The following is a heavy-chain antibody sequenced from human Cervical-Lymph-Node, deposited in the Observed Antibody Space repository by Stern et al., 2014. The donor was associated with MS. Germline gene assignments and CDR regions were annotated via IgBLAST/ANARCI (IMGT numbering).Heavy chain of an antibody. CDR3: AREGVPPY. V-gene: IGHV3-30*04. Sequence: QVQLVQSGGGVVQPGRSLRLPCAASGFTFSSFSMHWVRQAPAKGLEWVAVISYDVNNKYFADSVQGRFTISRDNSKNTVYLQMNSLRPEGTAVYYCAREGVPPYWGQGTLVTVSS. D-gene: IGHD2-2*01. CDR2: ISYDVNNK. J-gene: IGHJ4*02. CDR1: GFTFSSFS.